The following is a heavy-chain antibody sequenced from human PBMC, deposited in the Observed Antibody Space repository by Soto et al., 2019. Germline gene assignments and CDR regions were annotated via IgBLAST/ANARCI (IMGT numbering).Heavy chain of an antibody. V-gene: IGHV3-30-3*01. Sequence: PGGSLRLSCAASGSTFSSYAMHWVRQAPGKGLEWVAVISYDGSNKYYADSVKGRFTISRDNSKNTLYLQMNSLRAEDTAVYYCARDWNGASQSFFYYYYGMDVWGQGTTVTVSS. J-gene: IGHJ6*02. CDR2: ISYDGSNK. CDR3: ARDWNGASQSFFYYYYGMDV. D-gene: IGHD1-1*01. CDR1: GSTFSSYA.